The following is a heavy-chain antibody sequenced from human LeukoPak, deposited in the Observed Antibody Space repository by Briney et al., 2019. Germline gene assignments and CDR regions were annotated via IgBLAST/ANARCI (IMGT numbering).Heavy chain of an antibody. CDR2: IWYDGSNK. CDR1: GFTFSSYG. D-gene: IGHD1-26*01. V-gene: IGHV3-33*01. CDR3: ARDPSVGSTLYNWFDP. Sequence: GGSLRLSCAASGFTFSSYGMHWVRQAPGKGLEWVGVIWYDGSNKYYADSVSGRFTISRESSKNTLYLQRNGLRAENTAVYYFARDPSVGSTLYNWFDPWGQGTLVTVSS. J-gene: IGHJ5*02.